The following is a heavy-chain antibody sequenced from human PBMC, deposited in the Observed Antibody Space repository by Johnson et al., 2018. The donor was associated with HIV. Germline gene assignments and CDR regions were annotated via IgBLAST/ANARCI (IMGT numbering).Heavy chain of an antibody. V-gene: IGHV3-72*01. CDR2: SRNQANNYIT. J-gene: IGHJ3*02. D-gene: IGHD1-26*01. Sequence: EVLLVESGGGLVQPGGSLRLSCAASGFSFSDHYMDWVRQAPGKGLEWVGRSRNQANNYITQYAASVKGRFTISRDDSQKSLYLQMNSLKAEDTAVYYCAKAFEPLGGSYLDAFDIWGQGTMVTVSS. CDR1: GFSFSDHY. CDR3: AKAFEPLGGSYLDAFDI.